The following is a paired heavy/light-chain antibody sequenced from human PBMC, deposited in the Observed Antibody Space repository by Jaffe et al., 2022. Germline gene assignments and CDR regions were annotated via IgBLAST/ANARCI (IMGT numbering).Light chain of an antibody. CDR1: QSISSW. CDR2: KAS. Sequence: DIQMTQSPSTLSASVGDRVTITCRASQSISSWLAWYQQKPGKAPKLLIYKASSLESGVPSRFSGSGSGTEFTLTISSLQPDDFATYYCQQYNSYSQRYTFGQGTKLEIK. V-gene: IGKV1-5*03. CDR3: QQYNSYSQRYT. J-gene: IGKJ2*01.
Heavy chain of an antibody. Sequence: QVQLVQSGAEVKKPGASVKVSCKASGYTFTSYAMHWVRQAPGQRLEWMGWINAGNGNTKYSQKFQGRVTITRDTSASTAYMELSSLRSEDTAVYYCASHAGGSIAARPGALGAFDIWGQGTMVTVSS. CDR3: ASHAGGSIAARPGALGAFDI. J-gene: IGHJ3*02. D-gene: IGHD6-6*01. CDR2: INAGNGNT. CDR1: GYTFTSYA. V-gene: IGHV1-3*01.